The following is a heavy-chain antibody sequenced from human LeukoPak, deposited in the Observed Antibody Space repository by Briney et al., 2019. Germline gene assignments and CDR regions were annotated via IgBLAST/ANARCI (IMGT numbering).Heavy chain of an antibody. D-gene: IGHD1-20*01. CDR3: AREYNWNQGAFDI. J-gene: IGHJ3*02. Sequence: GRSLRLSCAASGFTFSNFAMHWVRQAPGKGLEWVAIISYDGSNQYYADSVKGRFTISRDSSQNTLYLQMNSLRAEDTAVYYCAREYNWNQGAFDIWGQGTMVTVSS. V-gene: IGHV3-30*04. CDR1: GFTFSNFA. CDR2: ISYDGSNQ.